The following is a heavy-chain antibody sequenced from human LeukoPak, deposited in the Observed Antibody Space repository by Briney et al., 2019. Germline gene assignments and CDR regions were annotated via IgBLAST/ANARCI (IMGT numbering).Heavy chain of an antibody. CDR2: IIPILGIA. CDR3: ARGLGATYTP. J-gene: IGHJ5*02. V-gene: IGHV1-69*02. CDR1: GGTFSSYT. D-gene: IGHD1-26*01. Sequence: RASVKVSCKASGGTFSSYTISWVRQAPGQGLEWMGRIIPILGIANYAQKFQGRVTITRNTSISTAYMELSSLRSEDTAVYYCARGLGATYTPWGQGTLVTVSS.